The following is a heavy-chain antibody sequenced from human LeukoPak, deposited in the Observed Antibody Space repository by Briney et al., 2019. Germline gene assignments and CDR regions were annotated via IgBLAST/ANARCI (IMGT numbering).Heavy chain of an antibody. J-gene: IGHJ4*02. V-gene: IGHV1-2*02. CDR3: AKEMEYSSGWYPDY. Sequence: GASVKVSCKASGYTFTSYDINWVRQATGQGLEWMGWINPNSGGTNYARKFQGRVTMTRDTSISTAYMELSRLRSDDTAVYYCAKEMEYSSGWYPDYWGQGTLVTVSS. CDR2: INPNSGGT. D-gene: IGHD6-19*01. CDR1: GYTFTSYD.